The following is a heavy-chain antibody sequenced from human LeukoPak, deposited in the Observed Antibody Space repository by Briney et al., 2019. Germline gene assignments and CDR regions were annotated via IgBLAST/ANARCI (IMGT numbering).Heavy chain of an antibody. J-gene: IGHJ4*02. Sequence: GASVKVSCKASGYTFTNYYMHWVRQAPGQGLEWMGWINPNTGGTNYAQKFQGRVTMTRDTTISTAYMELSRLTSDDTAVYYCASYPRYSSSPPFDYWGQGTLVTVSS. CDR1: GYTFTNYY. CDR2: INPNTGGT. D-gene: IGHD6-19*01. CDR3: ASYPRYSSSPPFDY. V-gene: IGHV1-2*02.